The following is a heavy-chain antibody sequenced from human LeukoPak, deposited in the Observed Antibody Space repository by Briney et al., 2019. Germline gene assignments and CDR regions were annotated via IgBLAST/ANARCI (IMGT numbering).Heavy chain of an antibody. CDR1: GFSSSSYE. Sequence: RGCLRLSCVPSGFSSSSYEMNWVRPAPGGGLGWVSAISGSGGSTYYADSVKGRFTISRDTSKNTLYLQMNNLRAEDTAVYYCAKDPDCTSGVCYTFFDYWGQGTLVTVSS. V-gene: IGHV3-23*01. CDR3: AKDPDCTSGVCYTFFDY. J-gene: IGHJ4*02. CDR2: ISGSGGST. D-gene: IGHD2-8*01.